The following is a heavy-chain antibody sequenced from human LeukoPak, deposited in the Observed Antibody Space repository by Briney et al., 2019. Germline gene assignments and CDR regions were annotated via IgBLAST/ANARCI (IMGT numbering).Heavy chain of an antibody. V-gene: IGHV1-18*01. CDR2: ISAYNGNT. D-gene: IGHD3-10*01. CDR3: ARGVKPTYYYGSGSYFPFDY. CDR1: GYTFTGYG. J-gene: IGHJ4*02. Sequence: ASVKVSCKASGYTFTGYGISWVRQAPGQGLEWMGWISAYNGNTNYAQKLQGRVTMTTDTSTSTAYMELRSLRSDDTAVYYCARGVKPTYYYGSGSYFPFDYWGQGTLVTVSS.